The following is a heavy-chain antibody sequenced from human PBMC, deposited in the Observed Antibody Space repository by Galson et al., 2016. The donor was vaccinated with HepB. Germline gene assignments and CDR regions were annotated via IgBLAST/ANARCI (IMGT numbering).Heavy chain of an antibody. D-gene: IGHD6-13*01. V-gene: IGHV3-23*01. J-gene: IGHJ6*02. CDR2: TSGSGNNT. CDR1: GFIFSSYA. Sequence: SLRLSRAASGFIFSSYAMSWVRQAPGKGLEWVSGTSGSGNNTYNADSVKGRFTISRDNSKNMLYLQLNSLTAEDTAVYYCAKDLSWGMAAAGYSYYDYGMDVWGQGTTVTVTS. CDR3: AKDLSWGMAAAGYSYYDYGMDV.